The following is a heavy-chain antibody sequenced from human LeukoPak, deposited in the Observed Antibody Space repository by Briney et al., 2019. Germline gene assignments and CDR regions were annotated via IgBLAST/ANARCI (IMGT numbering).Heavy chain of an antibody. V-gene: IGHV3-48*01. J-gene: IGHJ5*02. CDR3: ARDGWFGDYNWFDP. CDR1: GFTFSSYS. D-gene: IGHD3-10*01. CDR2: ISSASNTI. Sequence: PGESLRLFCAASGFTFSSYSMNWVRQAPGKGLEWVSYISSASNTIYYADSVKGRFTISRDNAKNSLYLQMNSLRAEDTAMYYCARDGWFGDYNWFDPWGQGTLVTVSS.